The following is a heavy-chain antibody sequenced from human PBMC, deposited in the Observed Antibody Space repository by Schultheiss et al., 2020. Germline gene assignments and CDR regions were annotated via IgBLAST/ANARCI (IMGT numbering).Heavy chain of an antibody. CDR2: ISSSSSTI. J-gene: IGHJ4*02. V-gene: IGHV3-48*01. D-gene: IGHD3-10*01. CDR3: AKGVRGDRFDY. Sequence: GGSLRLSCAASGFTFSSYSMNWVRQAPGKGLEWVSYISSSSSTIYYADSVKGRFTISRDNAKNSLYLQMYSLRGEDTAVYYCAKGVRGDRFDYWGQGTLVTVSS. CDR1: GFTFSSYS.